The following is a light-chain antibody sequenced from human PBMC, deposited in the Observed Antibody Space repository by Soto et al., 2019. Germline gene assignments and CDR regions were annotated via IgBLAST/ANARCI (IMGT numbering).Light chain of an antibody. CDR1: QSISSL. V-gene: IGKV1-5*01. CDR2: DAS. J-gene: IGKJ1*01. CDR3: QQYETFSGT. Sequence: DIQMTQSPSTLSASVGDRVTITCRASQSISSLLAWYQQRPGKAPKLLIYDASSLESGVPSRFSGSGSGTKFTLTIASLQPDDLATYYCQQYETFSGTFGPGTKVDIK.